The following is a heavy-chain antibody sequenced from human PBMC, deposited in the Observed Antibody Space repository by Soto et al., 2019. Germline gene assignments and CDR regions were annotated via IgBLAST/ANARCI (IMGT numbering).Heavy chain of an antibody. V-gene: IGHV1-8*01. D-gene: IGHD3-3*01. Sequence: QVQLVQSGAEVKKPGASVKVSCKASGYTFTSYDINWVRQATGQGLEWMGWMNPNSGNTGYAQKFQGRVTMTRNTSISTAYMELSSLRSEDTAVYYCASSTSPTYYDFWSGVYGMDVWGQGITVTVSS. CDR1: GYTFTSYD. CDR3: ASSTSPTYYDFWSGVYGMDV. J-gene: IGHJ6*02. CDR2: MNPNSGNT.